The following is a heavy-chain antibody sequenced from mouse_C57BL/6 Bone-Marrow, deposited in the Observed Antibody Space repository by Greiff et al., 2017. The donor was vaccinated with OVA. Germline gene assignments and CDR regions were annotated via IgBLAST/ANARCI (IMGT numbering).Heavy chain of an antibody. V-gene: IGHV1-59*01. CDR3: AHYGSRLYLHY. J-gene: IGHJ2*02. D-gene: IGHD1-1*01. CDR1: GYTFTNYW. CDR2: IAPFDSYI. Sequence: VQLQQPGAELVRPGSSVKLSCKASGYTFTNYWMHWVKQRPGQGLEWIGVIAPFDSYINYHQKFKGRATLTVDTSSSTASMHLRSLTSEDSAVYYCAHYGSRLYLHYWGQGTSLTVTS.